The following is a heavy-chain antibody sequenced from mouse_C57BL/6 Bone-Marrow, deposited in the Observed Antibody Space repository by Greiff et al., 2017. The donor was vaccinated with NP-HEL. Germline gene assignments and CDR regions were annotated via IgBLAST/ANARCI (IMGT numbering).Heavy chain of an antibody. D-gene: IGHD2-4*01. J-gene: IGHJ1*03. CDR2: IWSGGST. V-gene: IGHV2-2*01. Sequence: VQWVESGPGLVQPSQSLSITCTVSGFSLTSYGVHWVRQSPGKGLEWLGVIWSGGSTDYNAAFISRLSISKDNSKSQVFFKMNSLQADDTAIYYCARKGDDYDWYFDVWGTGTTVTVSS. CDR3: ARKGDDYDWYFDV. CDR1: GFSLTSYG.